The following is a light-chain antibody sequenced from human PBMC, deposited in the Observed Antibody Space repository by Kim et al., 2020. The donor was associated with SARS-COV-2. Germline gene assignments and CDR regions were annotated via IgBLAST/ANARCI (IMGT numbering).Light chain of an antibody. J-gene: IGKJ4*02. CDR1: QRVSKRE. CDR2: GAS. V-gene: IGKV3-20*01. Sequence: GERATLDGRARQRVSKREVAGDQQKPGQAPRRSSDGASSRATGITDRLSGSGYGTDFTGSISRLEPEELAVYDCQQYGSSTRTFGGGTKVDIK. CDR3: QQYGSSTRT.